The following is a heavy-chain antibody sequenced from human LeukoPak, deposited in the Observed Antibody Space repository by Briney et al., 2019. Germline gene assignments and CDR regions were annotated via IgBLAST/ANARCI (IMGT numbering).Heavy chain of an antibody. CDR1: GYTFTGYY. J-gene: IGHJ4*02. CDR2: INPNSGGT. D-gene: IGHD3-9*01. V-gene: IGHV1-2*04. Sequence: ASVKVSCKASGYTFTGYYMHWVRQAPGQGLEWMGLINPNSGGTNYAQKFQGWVTMTRDTSISTAYMELSRLRSDDTAVYYCARARPIYDILTGYTYYFDYWGQGTLVTVSS. CDR3: ARARPIYDILTGYTYYFDY.